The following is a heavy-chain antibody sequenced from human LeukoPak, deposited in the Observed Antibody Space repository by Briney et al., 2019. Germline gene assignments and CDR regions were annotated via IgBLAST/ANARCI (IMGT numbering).Heavy chain of an antibody. Sequence: GGSLRLSCAASGFTFSSYEMNWVRQAPGKGLEWVSAISGSGGSTYYADSVKGRFTISRDNSKHTLYLQMNSLRAEDTAVYYCAKVFDSSGYGVDYWGQGTLVTVSS. CDR3: AKVFDSSGYGVDY. V-gene: IGHV3-23*01. CDR1: GFTFSSYE. D-gene: IGHD3-22*01. CDR2: ISGSGGST. J-gene: IGHJ4*02.